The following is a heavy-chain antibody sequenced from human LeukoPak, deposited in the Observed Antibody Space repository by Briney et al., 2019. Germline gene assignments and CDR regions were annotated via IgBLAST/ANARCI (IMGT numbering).Heavy chain of an antibody. CDR1: GGSISSCY. D-gene: IGHD2-15*01. CDR2: IYTSGST. Sequence: SETLSLTCTVSGGSISSCYWSWIRQPAGKGLEWIGRIYTSGSTNYNPSLKSRVTMSVDTSKNQFSLKLSSVTAADTAVYYCARGGNHRVADDAFDTCGQGTMVTVSS. V-gene: IGHV4-4*07. CDR3: ARGGNHRVADDAFDT. J-gene: IGHJ3*02.